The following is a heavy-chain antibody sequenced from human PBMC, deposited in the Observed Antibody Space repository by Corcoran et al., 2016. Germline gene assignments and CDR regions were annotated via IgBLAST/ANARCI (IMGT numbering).Heavy chain of an antibody. CDR2: IYNSGST. Sequence: EVQLVESGGGLSQPGGSLRLSCAASGFTVSSNYMNWVRQAPGKGLEWVSVIYNSGSTYYADSVKGRFTISRDNSKNTLYLQMNSLRAEDTALYYCARSGYTYGLYFDYWGQGTLVTVSS. J-gene: IGHJ4*02. CDR1: GFTVSSNY. V-gene: IGHV3-53*01. D-gene: IGHD5-18*01. CDR3: ARSGYTYGLYFDY.